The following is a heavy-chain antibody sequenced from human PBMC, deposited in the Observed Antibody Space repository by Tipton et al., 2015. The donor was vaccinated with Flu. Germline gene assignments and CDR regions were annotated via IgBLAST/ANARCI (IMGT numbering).Heavy chain of an antibody. Sequence: GSLRLSCRASDFKFSSYWMHWVRQAPGKGLEWVSLIISDGSNATYADSVKGRFTISRDNREKTLFLQMRSLRVEDTAVYYCARGGYNDGSGYVSYYGMDVWGQGTTVTVSS. D-gene: IGHD3-22*01. CDR3: ARGGYNDGSGYVSYYGMDV. CDR1: DFKFSSYW. V-gene: IGHV3-74*01. CDR2: IISDGSNA. J-gene: IGHJ6*02.